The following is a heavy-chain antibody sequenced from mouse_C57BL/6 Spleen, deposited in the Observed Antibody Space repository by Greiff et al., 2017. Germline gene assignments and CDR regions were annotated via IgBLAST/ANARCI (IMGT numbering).Heavy chain of an antibody. J-gene: IGHJ4*01. CDR3: AKGELGRGAMDY. Sequence: QVQLKESGAELVRPGASVKLSCKASGYSFTDYYINWVKQRPGQGLEWIARIYPGRGNTYSNETFKGKATLIAEKSSRTAYMQLSSLTSEDSAVYFCAKGELGRGAMDYWGQGTSVTVSS. CDR2: IYPGRGNT. D-gene: IGHD4-1*01. CDR1: GYSFTDYY. V-gene: IGHV1-76*01.